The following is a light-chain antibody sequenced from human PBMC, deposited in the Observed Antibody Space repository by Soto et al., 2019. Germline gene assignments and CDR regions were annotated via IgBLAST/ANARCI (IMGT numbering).Light chain of an antibody. CDR2: AAS. J-gene: IGKJ3*01. CDR1: QGISSY. V-gene: IGKV1-9*01. Sequence: DIQLTQSPSFLSASVGDRVTITCRASQGISSYLAWYQQKPGKAPKLLVYAASALQGGVPSRFSGNGSGTEFTLRISSLQPEDFATYFCQQLNSYPFTFGPGTKV. CDR3: QQLNSYPFT.